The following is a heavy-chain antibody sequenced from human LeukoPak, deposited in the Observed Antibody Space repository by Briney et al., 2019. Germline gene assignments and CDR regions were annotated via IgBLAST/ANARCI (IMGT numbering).Heavy chain of an antibody. D-gene: IGHD6-13*01. J-gene: IGHJ4*02. CDR1: GYTFTSYY. Sequence: ASVKVPCKASGYTFTSYYMHWVRQAPGQGLEWMGIINPSGGSTSYAQKFQGRVTMTRDTSTSTVYMELSSLRSEDTAVYYCARETAAGTTTISQAFDYWGQGTLVTVSS. CDR3: ARETAAGTTTISQAFDY. CDR2: INPSGGST. V-gene: IGHV1-46*03.